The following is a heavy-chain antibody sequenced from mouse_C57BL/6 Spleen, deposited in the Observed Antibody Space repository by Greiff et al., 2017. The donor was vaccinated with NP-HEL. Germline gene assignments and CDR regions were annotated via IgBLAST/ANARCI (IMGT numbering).Heavy chain of an antibody. CDR3: TRKGYYGSFDY. V-gene: IGHV1-15*01. D-gene: IGHD1-1*01. Sequence: QVQLQQSGAELVRPGASVTLSCKASGYTFTDYEMHWVKQTPVHGLEWIGALDPETGGTAYHQKFKGKAILTADKSSSTAYMELRSRTSEDSAVYYCTRKGYYGSFDYWGQGTTLTVSS. J-gene: IGHJ2*01. CDR1: GYTFTDYE. CDR2: LDPETGGT.